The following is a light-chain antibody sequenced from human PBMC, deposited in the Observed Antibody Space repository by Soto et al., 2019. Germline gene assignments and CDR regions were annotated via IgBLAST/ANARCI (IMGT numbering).Light chain of an antibody. CDR3: RRFYT. Sequence: DIQLTQSPTFLSASAGDRVSITCRASQDIRRYLVWYQQKPGKAPNLLIYDASSLQTGVPSRFSGSGSGTEFTLTITSLQPEDFATYYCRRFYTFGQGTKVDIK. J-gene: IGKJ2*01. CDR1: QDIRRY. V-gene: IGKV1-9*01. CDR2: DAS.